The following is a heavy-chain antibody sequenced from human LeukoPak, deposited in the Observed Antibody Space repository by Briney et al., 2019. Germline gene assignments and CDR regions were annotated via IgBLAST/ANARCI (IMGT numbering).Heavy chain of an antibody. Sequence: ASVKVSCKASGYTFTSYDINWVRQATGQGLEWMGWMHPNSGNTGYAQKFQGRVTITRNTSISTAYMELSRLRSEDKAVYYCSRGWNLYDSSGYPFDYWGRGTLVSVS. CDR3: SRGWNLYDSSGYPFDY. CDR2: MHPNSGNT. V-gene: IGHV1-8*03. J-gene: IGHJ4*02. D-gene: IGHD3-22*01. CDR1: GYTFTSYD.